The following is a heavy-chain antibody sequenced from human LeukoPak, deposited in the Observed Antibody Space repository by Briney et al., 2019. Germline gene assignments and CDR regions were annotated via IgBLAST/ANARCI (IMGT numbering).Heavy chain of an antibody. CDR3: ARDGSGRDFSLDY. J-gene: IGHJ4*02. CDR1: GFTFSSYA. V-gene: IGHV3-30-3*01. Sequence: GGSLRLSCAASGFTFSSYAMHWVRQAPGKGLEWVAVISYDGSNKYYADSVRGRFTISRDDAKNSLFLQMNSLKDEDTAVYYCARDGSGRDFSLDYWGQGTLVTVSS. D-gene: IGHD3-10*01. CDR2: ISYDGSNK.